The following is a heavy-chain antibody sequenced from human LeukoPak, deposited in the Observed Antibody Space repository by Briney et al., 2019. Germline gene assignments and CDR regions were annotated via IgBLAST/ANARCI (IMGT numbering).Heavy chain of an antibody. J-gene: IGHJ4*02. V-gene: IGHV3-30*04. CDR1: GFTFSSYA. D-gene: IGHD1-26*01. CDR2: ISYDGSNK. Sequence: GGSLRLSCAACGFTFSSYAMHWVRQAPGKGLEWVAVISYDGSNKYYAVSVKGRFTISRDNSKNTLYLQMNSLRAEDTAVYYCARDSGSYSHYFDYWGQGTLVTVSS. CDR3: ARDSGSYSHYFDY.